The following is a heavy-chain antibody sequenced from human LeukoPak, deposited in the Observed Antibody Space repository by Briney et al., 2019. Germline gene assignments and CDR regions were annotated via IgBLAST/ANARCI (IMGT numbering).Heavy chain of an antibody. Sequence: GGSLRLSCAASGFTFSSYGMHWVRQAPGKGLEWVAFIRYDGSNKYYADSVKGRFTISRDNSKNTLYLQMNSLRAEDTAVYYCAKGHVDTAMGAFDYWGQGTLVTVSS. D-gene: IGHD5-18*01. CDR3: AKGHVDTAMGAFDY. V-gene: IGHV3-30*02. CDR1: GFTFSSYG. CDR2: IRYDGSNK. J-gene: IGHJ4*02.